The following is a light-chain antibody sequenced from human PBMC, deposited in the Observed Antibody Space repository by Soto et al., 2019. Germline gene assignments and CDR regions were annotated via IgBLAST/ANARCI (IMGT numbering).Light chain of an antibody. CDR1: QTVGSY. Sequence: EIVLTQSPATLSLSPGERAALSFRASQTVGSYLAWYQQKAGQAPRPLIYDASNRAPGIPARFSGSGSGTDFTLTISRLEPEYFAVYYCQQYGSSPWTFGQGTKVDI. J-gene: IGKJ1*01. V-gene: IGKV3-20*01. CDR3: QQYGSSPWT. CDR2: DAS.